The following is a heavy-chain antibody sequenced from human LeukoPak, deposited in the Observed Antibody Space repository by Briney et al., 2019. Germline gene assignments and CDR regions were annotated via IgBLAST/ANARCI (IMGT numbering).Heavy chain of an antibody. CDR1: GFSFSSYT. Sequence: GXSLRLSCAASGFSFSSYTMNWVRLAPGRGLEWVSSIIGTSEMHYADSVKGRFTVSRDNDKNSLFLQLYSLSVEDTAVYYCTRAIIVALGTGPFDIWGQGTVVTVSS. CDR3: TRAIIVALGTGPFDI. J-gene: IGHJ3*02. CDR2: IIGTSEM. D-gene: IGHD6-13*01. V-gene: IGHV3-21*06.